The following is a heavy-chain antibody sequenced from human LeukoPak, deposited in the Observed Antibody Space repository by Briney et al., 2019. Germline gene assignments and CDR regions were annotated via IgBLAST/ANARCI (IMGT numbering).Heavy chain of an antibody. J-gene: IGHJ5*02. Sequence: GGSLRLSWAASGFTFSTYSMNWVRQAPGKGLEWVSSISSSGTYIYYADSVKGRFTISRDNAKNSLYLQMNSLRAEDTAVYSCARGRGYCSSTSCLNWFDPWGQGTLVTVSS. V-gene: IGHV3-21*01. CDR3: ARGRGYCSSTSCLNWFDP. D-gene: IGHD2-2*01. CDR2: ISSSGTYI. CDR1: GFTFSTYS.